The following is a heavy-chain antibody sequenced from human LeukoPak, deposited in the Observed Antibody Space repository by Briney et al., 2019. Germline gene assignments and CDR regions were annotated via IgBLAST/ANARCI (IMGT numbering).Heavy chain of an antibody. Sequence: GSLRLSCAASGFTFSSYAMHWVRQAPGKGLEWVAVISYDGSNKYYADSVKGRFTISRDNSKNTLYLQMNSLRAEDTAVYYCASSHGRPLDYWGQGTLVTVSS. CDR3: ASSHGRPLDY. CDR1: GFTFSSYA. J-gene: IGHJ4*02. V-gene: IGHV3-30*04. CDR2: ISYDGSNK.